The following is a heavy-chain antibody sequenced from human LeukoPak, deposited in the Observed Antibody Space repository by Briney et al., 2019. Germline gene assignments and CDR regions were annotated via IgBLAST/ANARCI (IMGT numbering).Heavy chain of an antibody. D-gene: IGHD4-17*01. CDR3: AREAYGDSSFDY. V-gene: IGHV1-2*02. CDR2: INPNSGGT. J-gene: IGHJ4*02. Sequence: ASVKVSCKASGYSFSDNYMHWVRQAPGQGLEWMGWINPNSGGTNYAQKFRGRVTMTRDTSISTAYLDLSRLRSDDTAVYYCAREAYGDSSFDYWGQGTLLTVSS. CDR1: GYSFSDNY.